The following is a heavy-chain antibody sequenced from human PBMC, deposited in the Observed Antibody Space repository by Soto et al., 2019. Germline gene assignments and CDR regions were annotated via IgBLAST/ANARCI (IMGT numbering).Heavy chain of an antibody. CDR1: GGSISGGGYY. J-gene: IGHJ3*02. V-gene: IGHV4-31*03. D-gene: IGHD3-10*01. CDR2: IYYSGST. Sequence: QVQLRESGPGLVKPSQTLSLTCTVSGGSISGGGYYWSWIRQHPGKGLEWIGYIYYSGSTYYNPSLKSRVTISVDTSKNQFSLKLSSVTAADTAVYYCARFYMVRGVMGAFDTWGQGTMVTVSS. CDR3: ARFYMVRGVMGAFDT.